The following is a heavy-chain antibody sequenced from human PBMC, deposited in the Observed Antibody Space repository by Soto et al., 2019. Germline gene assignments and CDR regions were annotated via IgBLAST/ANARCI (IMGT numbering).Heavy chain of an antibody. Sequence: QVQLQESGPGLVKPSGTLSLTCGVSLDSNNNINWWSWVRQSPGKGLEWIGEIHHSGGTNYNPSLKSRVSISLDKSKNQISLSLSSVTAADTAIYYCARNGAYCLDYWGQGSLVTVSS. J-gene: IGHJ4*02. CDR3: ARNGAYCLDY. D-gene: IGHD2-21*01. CDR2: IHHSGGT. V-gene: IGHV4-4*02. CDR1: LDSNNNINW.